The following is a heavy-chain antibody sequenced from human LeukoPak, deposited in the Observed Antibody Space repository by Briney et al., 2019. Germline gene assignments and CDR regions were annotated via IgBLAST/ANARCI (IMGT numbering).Heavy chain of an antibody. CDR2: ISYDGNYR. CDR1: GFILSTYA. Sequence: GGSLRLSCAASGFILSTYAMHWVRQAPGKGLEWVAIISYDGNYRNYADSVKGRFTISRDNSKNALHLQMNSLGAEDTAVYYCARDKFRGYFDYWGQGTLVTVSS. V-gene: IGHV3-30*03. CDR3: ARDKFRGYFDY. D-gene: IGHD3-10*01. J-gene: IGHJ4*02.